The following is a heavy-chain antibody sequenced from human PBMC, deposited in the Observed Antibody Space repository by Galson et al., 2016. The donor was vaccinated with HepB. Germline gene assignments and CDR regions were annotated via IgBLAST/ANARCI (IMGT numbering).Heavy chain of an antibody. CDR2: ISLNSSEK. CDR1: GFTFDHYA. D-gene: IGHD1-14*01. V-gene: IGHV3-9*01. CDR3: AKDVGALSPVAKKTYYYFYGMAA. J-gene: IGHJ6*04. Sequence: SLRLSCATSGFTFDHYAMHWVRQPPGKGLEWVAGISLNSSEKHYAASVKGRFTISRDNGQNSLYLEMNSLGVDDTALYYCAKDVGALSPVAKKTYYYFYGMAAWGKGTTVIVSA.